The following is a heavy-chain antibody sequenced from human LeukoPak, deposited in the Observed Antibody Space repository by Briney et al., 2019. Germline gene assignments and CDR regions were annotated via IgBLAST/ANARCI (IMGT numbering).Heavy chain of an antibody. CDR1: GYTLTELS. J-gene: IGHJ3*02. CDR3: ATWGRTLYYLGAFDI. V-gene: IGHV1-24*01. D-gene: IGHD1-26*01. CDR2: FDPEDGET. Sequence: ASVKVSCKVSGYTLTELSMHWVRQAPGKGLEWMGGFDPEDGETICAQKFQGRVTMTEDTSTDTAYMELSSLRSEDTAVYYCATWGRTLYYLGAFDIWGQGTMVTVSS.